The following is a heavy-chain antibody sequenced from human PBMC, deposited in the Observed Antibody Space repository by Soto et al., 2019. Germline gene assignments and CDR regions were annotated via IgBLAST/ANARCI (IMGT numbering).Heavy chain of an antibody. Sequence: SETLSLTCTVSGGSISSGGYYLSWIRQHPGKGLEWIEYIYYSGSTYYNPSLKSRVTISVDTSKNQFSLKLSSVTAADTAVYYCARIDSGDDSSRGFGNWGPCTLVPVSS. V-gene: IGHV4-31*03. CDR3: ARIDSGDDSSRGFGN. CDR2: IYYSGST. J-gene: IGHJ1*01. CDR1: GGSISSGGYY. D-gene: IGHD5-12*01.